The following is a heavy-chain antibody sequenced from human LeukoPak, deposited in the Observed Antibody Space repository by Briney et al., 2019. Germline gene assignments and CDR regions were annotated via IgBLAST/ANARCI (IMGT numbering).Heavy chain of an antibody. CDR3: AKGMSATSGYLELEY. CDR1: GFAFSSNG. Sequence: GGSLRLSCAASGFAFSSNGMHWVRQAPGKGLEWVSAISGSGGNTYSADSVKGRCTVSRDNSKKTLFLQMNSLRAEDTAVYYCAKGMSATSGYLELEYWGQGTLVIVSS. CDR2: ISGSGGNT. J-gene: IGHJ4*02. V-gene: IGHV3-23*01. D-gene: IGHD3-22*01.